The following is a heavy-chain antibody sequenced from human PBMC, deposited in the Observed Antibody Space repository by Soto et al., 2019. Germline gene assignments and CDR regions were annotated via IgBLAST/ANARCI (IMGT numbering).Heavy chain of an antibody. J-gene: IGHJ6*02. V-gene: IGHV1-3*01. D-gene: IGHD5-18*01. CDR1: GYTFISYS. CDR3: ARGRGYSVGSNGVDV. CDR2: ITAGNDNT. Sequence: QVQLVQSGAQVKTPGASVKVSCKASGYTFISYSIHWVRQAPGQRPEWMGWITAGNDNTYFSQKFQGRVTITRDTSANTVYVEGSSLRSEDTAVYYCARGRGYSVGSNGVDVWGQGTTVIVSS.